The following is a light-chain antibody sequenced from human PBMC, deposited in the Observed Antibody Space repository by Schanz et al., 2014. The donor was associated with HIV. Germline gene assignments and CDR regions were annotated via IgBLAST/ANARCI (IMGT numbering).Light chain of an antibody. CDR1: QDIRDY. CDR2: AAS. J-gene: IGKJ4*01. V-gene: IGKV1-27*01. Sequence: DIQMTQSPSSLSASVGDRVIITCRASQDIRDYLAWYQQKPGKIPQLLIYAASTLQSGVPSRFSGSGSGTHFTLTISSLQPEDVATYYCLQRNAFVGGTKVEIK. CDR3: LQRNA.